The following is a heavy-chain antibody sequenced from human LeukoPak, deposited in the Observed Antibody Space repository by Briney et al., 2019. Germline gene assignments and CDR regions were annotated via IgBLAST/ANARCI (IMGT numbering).Heavy chain of an antibody. CDR2: IKQDGSEK. Sequence: PGGSLRLSCVASGFSFSDHYLDWVRQAPGKGLEWVANIKQDGSEKYYVDSVKGRFTISRDNAKNSLYLQMNSLRAEDTAVYYCARDMVKQWLISYYYYGMDVWGQGTTVTVSS. D-gene: IGHD6-19*01. V-gene: IGHV3-7*03. CDR1: GFSFSDHY. CDR3: ARDMVKQWLISYYYYGMDV. J-gene: IGHJ6*02.